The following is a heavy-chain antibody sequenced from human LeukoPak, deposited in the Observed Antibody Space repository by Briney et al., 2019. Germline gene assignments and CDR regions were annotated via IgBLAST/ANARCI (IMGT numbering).Heavy chain of an antibody. CDR1: GGSISSYY. CDR2: IYYSGST. CDR3: ARGGNDFWSGYYQVWFDP. D-gene: IGHD3-3*01. J-gene: IGHJ5*02. V-gene: IGHV4-59*01. Sequence: PSETLSLTCTVSGGSISSYYWSWIRQPPGKGLEWIGYIYYSGSTNYNPSLKSRVTISVDTSKNQFSLKLSSVTAADTAVYYCARGGNDFWSGYYQVWFDPWGQGTLVTVSS.